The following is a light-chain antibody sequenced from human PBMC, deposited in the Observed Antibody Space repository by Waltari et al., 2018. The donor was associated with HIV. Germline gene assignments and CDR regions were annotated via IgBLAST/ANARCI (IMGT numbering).Light chain of an antibody. V-gene: IGLV2-8*01. Sequence: QSALTQPPSASGSPGQSVTISCTGTSSDVGGYNYVSWYQHHPGKAPKLMIYEVTRRPSGVPERFAGSKSGNTASLTVSVLQAEDGADYYCTSDAGSNNFVVFGGGTKLTVL. J-gene: IGLJ2*01. CDR3: TSDAGSNNFVV. CDR2: EVT. CDR1: SSDVGGYNY.